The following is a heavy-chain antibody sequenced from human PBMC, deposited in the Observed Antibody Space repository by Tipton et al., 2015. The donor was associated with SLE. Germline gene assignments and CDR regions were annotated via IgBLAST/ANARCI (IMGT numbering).Heavy chain of an antibody. V-gene: IGHV4-39*07. Sequence: LRLSCTVSGGSISSSSYYWGWIRQPPGKGLEWIGSIYYSGSTYYNPSLKSRVTISVDTSKNQFSLKLSSVTAADTAVYYCARGGYYDSSGYYYVEYFQHWGQGTLVTVSS. CDR2: IYYSGST. CDR1: GGSISSSSYY. D-gene: IGHD3-22*01. J-gene: IGHJ1*01. CDR3: ARGGYYDSSGYYYVEYFQH.